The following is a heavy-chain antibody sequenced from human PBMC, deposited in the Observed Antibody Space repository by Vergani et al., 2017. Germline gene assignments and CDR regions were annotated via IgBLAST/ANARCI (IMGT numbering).Heavy chain of an antibody. D-gene: IGHD3-22*01. V-gene: IGHV3-66*02. CDR2: IYSGGST. CDR1: GFTVSSNY. CDR3: AKVSSGPVTFDY. J-gene: IGHJ4*02. Sequence: EVQLVESGGGLVQPGGSLRLSCAASGFTVSSNYMSWVRQAPGKGLEWVSIIYSGGSTYYADSVKGRFTISRDNSKNTLSLQMNSLRVEDTAVYYCAKVSSGPVTFDYWGQGTLVTVSS.